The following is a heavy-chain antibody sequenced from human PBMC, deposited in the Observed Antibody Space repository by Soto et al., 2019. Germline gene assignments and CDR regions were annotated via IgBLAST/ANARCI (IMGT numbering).Heavy chain of an antibody. J-gene: IGHJ1*01. CDR1: GGTFSSYA. CDR3: KSRGYFKYSQH. D-gene: IGHD3-22*01. Sequence: QVQLVQSGAEVKKPGSSVKVSCKASGGTFSSYAISWVRQAPGQGLEWMGGIIPIFGTANYAQKFQGRVTITANESTNTAYRELSSLKSEDRAVYYCKSRGYFKYSQHGGQGTLVPVPS. CDR2: IIPIFGTA. V-gene: IGHV1-69*01.